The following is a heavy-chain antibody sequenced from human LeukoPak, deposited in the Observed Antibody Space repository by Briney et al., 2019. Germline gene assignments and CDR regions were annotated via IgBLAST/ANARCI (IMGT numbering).Heavy chain of an antibody. CDR1: GGSFSGYY. D-gene: IGHD2-2*02. CDR2: INHSGST. V-gene: IGHV4-34*01. CDR3: ASPRRYCSSTSCYKGGAFDI. Sequence: PSETLSLTCAVYGGSFSGYYWSWIRQPPGKGLEWIGEINHSGSTNYNPSLKSRVTISVDTSKNQFSLKLSSVTAADTAVYYCASPRRYCSSTSCYKGGAFDIWGQGTMVTVSS. J-gene: IGHJ3*02.